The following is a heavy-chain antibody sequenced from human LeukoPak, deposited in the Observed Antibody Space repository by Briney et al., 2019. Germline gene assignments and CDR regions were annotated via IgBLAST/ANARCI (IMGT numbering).Heavy chain of an antibody. CDR3: ARTHIVGAVPFDY. J-gene: IGHJ4*02. CDR1: GGSISSYY. Sequence: SETLSLTCTVSGGSISSYYWSWIRQPPGKGLEWVGYIYYSGSTNYNPSLKSRVTISVDTSKNQFSLKLSSVTAADTAVYYCARTHIVGAVPFDYWGQGTLVTVSS. D-gene: IGHD1-26*01. CDR2: IYYSGST. V-gene: IGHV4-59*01.